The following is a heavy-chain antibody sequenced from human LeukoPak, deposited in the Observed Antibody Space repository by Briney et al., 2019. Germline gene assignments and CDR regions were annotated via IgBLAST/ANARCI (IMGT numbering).Heavy chain of an antibody. CDR2: ISSSSSYI. CDR1: GFTFSSYS. D-gene: IGHD3-10*01. J-gene: IGHJ4*02. V-gene: IGHV3-21*01. CDR3: ARPLYCYGSGTPDY. Sequence: GGSLRLSCAASGFTFSSYSMNWVRQAPGKGLEWVSSISSSSSYIYYADSVKGQFTISRDNAKNSLYLQMNSLRAEDTAVYYCARPLYCYGSGTPDYWGQGTLVTVSS.